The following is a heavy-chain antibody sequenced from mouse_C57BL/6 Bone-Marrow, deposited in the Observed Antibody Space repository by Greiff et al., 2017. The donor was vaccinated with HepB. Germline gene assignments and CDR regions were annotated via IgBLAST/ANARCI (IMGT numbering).Heavy chain of an antibody. CDR1: GYTFTSYW. CDR2: IDPSDSYT. Sequence: QVQLQQPGAELVMPGASVKLSCKASGYTFTSYWMHWVKQRPGQGLEWIGEIDPSDSYTNYNQKFKGKSTLTVDKSSSTAYMQLSSLTSEDSAVYYCARWGYYGSGPWVAYWGQGTLVTVSA. J-gene: IGHJ3*01. D-gene: IGHD1-1*01. CDR3: ARWGYYGSGPWVAY. V-gene: IGHV1-69*01.